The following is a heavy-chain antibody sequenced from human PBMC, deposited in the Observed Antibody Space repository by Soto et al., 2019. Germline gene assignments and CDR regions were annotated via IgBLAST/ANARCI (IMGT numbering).Heavy chain of an antibody. J-gene: IGHJ6*02. D-gene: IGHD2-2*01. CDR3: ARRDCSSPSCYLSYYYGMDV. CDR1: GYSFSNYW. V-gene: IGHV5-10-1*01. CDR2: IDPSDSYT. Sequence: ESLKISCKGSGYSFSNYWIIWVRQMPGKGLEWMGNIDPSDSYTKYSPSLQGHVTISSDKSISTAYLQWRSLGASDTAVYYCARRDCSSPSCYLSYYYGMDVWGQGTTVTFSS.